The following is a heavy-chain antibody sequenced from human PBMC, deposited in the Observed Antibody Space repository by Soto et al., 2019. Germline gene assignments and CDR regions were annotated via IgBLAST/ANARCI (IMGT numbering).Heavy chain of an antibody. Sequence: DQLVQSGAVVKKPGSSVVVSCKASGITVGGFIISWVRQAPGQGLEWMGKTAPMFRQTFYARQFEGSLTITADTSANTVYMELTDLGFEDTAVYYCTTLGPWGQGTQVSVS. J-gene: IGHJ5*02. CDR3: TTLGP. CDR2: TAPMFRQT. CDR1: GITVGGFI. D-gene: IGHD3-3*01. V-gene: IGHV1-69*02.